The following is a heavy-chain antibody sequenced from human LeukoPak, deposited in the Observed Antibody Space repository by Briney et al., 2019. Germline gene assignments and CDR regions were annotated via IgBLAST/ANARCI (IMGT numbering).Heavy chain of an antibody. V-gene: IGHV4-30-4*01. CDR1: GGSISSGDYY. D-gene: IGHD5-18*01. CDR3: ARVAVGGYSYGKIDY. J-gene: IGHJ4*02. Sequence: ASETLSLTCTVSGGSISSGDYYWSWIRQPPGKGLEWVGYIYYSGSTYSNPSLKSRVTISVDTSKNQFSLKLSSVTAADTAVYYCARVAVGGYSYGKIDYWGQGTLVPVSS. CDR2: IYYSGST.